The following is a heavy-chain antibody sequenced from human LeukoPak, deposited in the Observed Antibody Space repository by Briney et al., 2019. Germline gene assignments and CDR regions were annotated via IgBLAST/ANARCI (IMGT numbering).Heavy chain of an antibody. V-gene: IGHV3-33*01. CDR1: GFTFSSYG. CDR3: ARALFNYDSSGLTY. CDR2: IWYDGSNK. Sequence: GRSLRLSCAASGFTFSSYGMHWVRQAPGKGLEWVALIWYDGSNKYYADSVKGRFTISRDNSKNTLYLQMNSLRAEDTAIYYCARALFNYDSSGLTYWGQGTLVTVSS. J-gene: IGHJ4*02. D-gene: IGHD3-22*01.